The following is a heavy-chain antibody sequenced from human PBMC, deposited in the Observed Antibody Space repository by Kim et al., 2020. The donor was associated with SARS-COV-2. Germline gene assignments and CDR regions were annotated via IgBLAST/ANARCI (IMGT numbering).Heavy chain of an antibody. CDR2: ISPNSDTI. CDR3: AKRDSGSSRHFDY. J-gene: IGHJ4*02. Sequence: GGSLRLSCVASGFNFDDYAMHWVRQAPGKGLEWVAGISPNSDTIAYADSLRGRFTISRDNAKNSLYLQMNNLRLEDTALYYCAKRDSGSSRHFDYWGQGTLVTVSS. V-gene: IGHV3-9*01. D-gene: IGHD1-26*01. CDR1: GFNFDDYA.